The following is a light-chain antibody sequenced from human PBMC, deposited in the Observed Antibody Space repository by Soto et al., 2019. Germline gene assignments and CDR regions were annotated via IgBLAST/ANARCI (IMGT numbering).Light chain of an antibody. CDR3: QQYDTSPWT. V-gene: IGKV3-20*01. Sequence: DIVLTQSPGTLSLSPGDRATLSCRASQSVSTSYLAWYQQKPGQAPRLLIYDASSRATGIPARFSGSVSGADFTLIISRLEPEDSAVYYCQQYDTSPWTFGQGTKVDIK. CDR1: QSVSTSY. CDR2: DAS. J-gene: IGKJ1*01.